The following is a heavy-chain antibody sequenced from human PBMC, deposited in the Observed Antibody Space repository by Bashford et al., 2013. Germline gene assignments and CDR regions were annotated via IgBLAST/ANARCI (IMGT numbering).Heavy chain of an antibody. CDR3: TRVPPLLWFREDWFDP. CDR1: GFTFGDYA. J-gene: IGHJ5*02. Sequence: GGSLRLSCTASGFTFGDYAMSWFRQAPGKGLEWVGFIRSKAYGGTTEYAASVKGRFTISRDDSKSIAYLQMNSLKTEDTAVYYCTRVPPLLWFREDWFDPWGQGTLVTVSS. CDR2: IRSKAYGGTT. D-gene: IGHD3-10*01. V-gene: IGHV3-49*03.